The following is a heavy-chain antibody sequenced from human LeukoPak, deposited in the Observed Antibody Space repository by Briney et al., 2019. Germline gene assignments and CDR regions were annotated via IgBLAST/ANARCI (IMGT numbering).Heavy chain of an antibody. J-gene: IGHJ4*02. CDR1: GFTFSKYG. CDR2: IWSDGSDR. D-gene: IGHD2-15*01. CDR3: ARDGGCSGGNCYQRFDS. V-gene: IGHV3-33*01. Sequence: GGSLRLSCAASGFTFSKYGMQWVRQAPGKGLEWVAVIWSDGSDRHYADSVKGRFTISRDNSKNTVSLEMNSLRVEDTAVYYCARDGGCSGGNCYQRFDSWGQGTPVTVSS.